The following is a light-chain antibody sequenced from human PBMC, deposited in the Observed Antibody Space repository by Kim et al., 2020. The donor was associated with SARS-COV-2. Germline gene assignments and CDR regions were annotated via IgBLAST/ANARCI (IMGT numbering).Light chain of an antibody. J-gene: IGKJ4*01. CDR1: QTISDN. CDR3: QQYDNWPLT. V-gene: IGKV3-15*01. CDR2: GAS. Sequence: VSPGERATLSCRASQTISDNLAWYQQKPGQAPRLLIYGASTRATGIPARFSSSESGTEFTLTISSLQSEDFAVYYCQQYDNWPLTFGGGTKVDIK.